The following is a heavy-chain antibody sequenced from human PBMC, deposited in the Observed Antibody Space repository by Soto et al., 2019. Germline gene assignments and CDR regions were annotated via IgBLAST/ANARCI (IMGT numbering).Heavy chain of an antibody. Sequence: QVQLVESGGGVVQPGRSLRLSCAASGFTFSSYGMHWVRQAPGKGLEWVAVIWYDGSNKYYADSVKGRFTISRDNSKNTLYLQMKSRRAEETAVYYCARAQGWAVGPLDYWGQGTLVTVSS. V-gene: IGHV3-33*01. D-gene: IGHD6-19*01. CDR1: GFTFSSYG. CDR2: IWYDGSNK. J-gene: IGHJ4*02. CDR3: ARAQGWAVGPLDY.